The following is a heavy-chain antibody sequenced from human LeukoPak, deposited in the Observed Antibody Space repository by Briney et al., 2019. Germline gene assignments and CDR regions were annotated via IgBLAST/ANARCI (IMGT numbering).Heavy chain of an antibody. V-gene: IGHV4-38-2*02. CDR3: ARGDYYEISGSFDY. CDR1: GYSISRGYY. CDR2: IYQNGST. D-gene: IGHD3-22*01. J-gene: IGHJ4*02. Sequence: SETLSLTCTVSGYSISRGYYWGWIRQPPGKGLDWIGNIYQNGSTYYNPSLKSRVTISVDTSNNEFSLKLRSVTAADTAVYYCARGDYYEISGSFDYWGQGTLVTASS.